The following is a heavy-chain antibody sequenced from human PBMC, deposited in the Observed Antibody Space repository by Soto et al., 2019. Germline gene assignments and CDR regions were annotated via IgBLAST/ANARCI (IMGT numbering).Heavy chain of an antibody. D-gene: IGHD3-9*01. CDR3: ARDRGYYDILTGTTHYYYYGMDV. Sequence: SVKVSCKASRGTFSSYAISWVRQAPGQGLEWMGGIIPIFGTANYAQKFQGRVTITADESTSTAYMELSSLRSEDMAVYYCARDRGYYDILTGTTHYYYYGMDVWGQGTTVTVS. J-gene: IGHJ6*02. CDR2: IIPIFGTA. V-gene: IGHV1-69*13. CDR1: RGTFSSYA.